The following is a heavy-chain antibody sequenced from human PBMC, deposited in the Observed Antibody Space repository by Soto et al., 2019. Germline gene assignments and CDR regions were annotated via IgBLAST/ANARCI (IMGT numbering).Heavy chain of an antibody. CDR3: AGDYSSSWYELGYFDY. J-gene: IGHJ4*02. V-gene: IGHV3-11*01. Sequence: QVQLVESGGGLVKPGGSLRLSCAASGFTFSDYYMSWIRQAPGKGLEWVSYISSSGSTIYYADSVKGRFTISRDNAKNSLYLQMTSLRAEDTAVYYCAGDYSSSWYELGYFDYWGQGTLVTVSS. CDR1: GFTFSDYY. CDR2: ISSSGSTI. D-gene: IGHD6-13*01.